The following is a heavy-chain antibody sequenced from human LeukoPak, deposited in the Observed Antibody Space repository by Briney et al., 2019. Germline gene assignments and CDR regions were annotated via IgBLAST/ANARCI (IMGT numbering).Heavy chain of an antibody. V-gene: IGHV3-11*01. J-gene: IGHJ4*02. CDR1: GFTFSDYY. Sequence: PGGSLRLSCAASGFTFSDYYMSWIRQAPGKGLEWVSYICDSGRTIYYADSVKGRFTISRDNAKNSVYLQMKNLGAEHTAVYYCARDRLGDYDHSGYYDKWGQGTLVTVPS. D-gene: IGHD3-22*01. CDR2: ICDSGRTI. CDR3: ARDRLGDYDHSGYYDK.